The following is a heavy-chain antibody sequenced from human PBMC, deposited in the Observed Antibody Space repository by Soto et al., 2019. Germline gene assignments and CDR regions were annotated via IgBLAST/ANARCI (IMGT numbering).Heavy chain of an antibody. J-gene: IGHJ6*03. CDR2: INPNSGAT. CDR3: ARESGGATATLDYYCFYMDV. Sequence: QVQLVQSGAEVRKPGASVTVSCRTSGDTFSDYYIHWVRQAPGQGLEWMGWINPNSGATNYAQKFRGWVTMTRDTSIRTVYMQLSRLRSDDTAVYYCARESGGATATLDYYCFYMDVWGTGTTVTVSS. V-gene: IGHV1-2*04. D-gene: IGHD5-12*01. CDR1: GDTFSDYY.